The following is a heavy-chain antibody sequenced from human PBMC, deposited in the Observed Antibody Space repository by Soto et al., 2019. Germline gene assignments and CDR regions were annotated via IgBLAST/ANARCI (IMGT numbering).Heavy chain of an antibody. CDR1: GYTFTSYA. D-gene: IGHD3-3*01. CDR2: INAGNGNT. CDR3: ARAKSLTAYYDFWSGYNHNWFDP. Sequence: ASVNVSCKASGYTFTSYAMHWVRQAPGQRLEWMGWINAGNGNTKYSQKFQGRVTITRDTSASTAYMELSSLRSEDTAVYYCARAKSLTAYYDFWSGYNHNWFDPWGQGTLVTVSS. V-gene: IGHV1-3*01. J-gene: IGHJ5*02.